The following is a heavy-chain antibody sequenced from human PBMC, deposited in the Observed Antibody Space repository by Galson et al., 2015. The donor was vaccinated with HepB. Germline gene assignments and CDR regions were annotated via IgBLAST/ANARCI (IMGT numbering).Heavy chain of an antibody. CDR2: ISRKSNYI. D-gene: IGHD3-10*01. V-gene: IGHV3-21*01. Sequence: SLRLSCAGSGFTFKTYSMNWVRQAPGKGLEWVSSISRKSNYIYYADSVKGRFTISRDNAKNSLFLQMNSLRAEDTAVYFCARPPVGDPDSGTPLYYFGSWGQGTLVIVSS. CDR1: GFTFKTYS. CDR3: ARPPVGDPDSGTPLYYFGS. J-gene: IGHJ4*02.